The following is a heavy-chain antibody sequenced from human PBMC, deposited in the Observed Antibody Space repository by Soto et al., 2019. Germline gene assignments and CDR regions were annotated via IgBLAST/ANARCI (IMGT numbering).Heavy chain of an antibody. Sequence: ASETLSLTCAVYGGSFSGYYWSWIRQPPGKGLEWIGEINHSGSTNYNPSLKSRVTISVDTSKNQFSLKLSSVTAADTAVYYCARGKRQWLRNFDYWGQGTLVTVSS. D-gene: IGHD5-12*01. V-gene: IGHV4-34*01. J-gene: IGHJ4*02. CDR2: INHSGST. CDR3: ARGKRQWLRNFDY. CDR1: GGSFSGYY.